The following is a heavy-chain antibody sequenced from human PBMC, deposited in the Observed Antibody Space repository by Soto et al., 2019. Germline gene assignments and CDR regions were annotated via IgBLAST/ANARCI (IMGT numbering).Heavy chain of an antibody. CDR1: GGSMSSYY. CDR2: ISYSGTT. J-gene: IGHJ4*02. CDR3: ARDQGRGFDY. V-gene: IGHV4-59*01. Sequence: PSETLSLTCTVSGGSMSSYYWSWIRQPPGKGLEWIGNISYSGTTNYSPSLKSRATISVDTSKKQFSLRLSSVTAADTALYYCARDQGRGFDYWGQGTLVTVSS.